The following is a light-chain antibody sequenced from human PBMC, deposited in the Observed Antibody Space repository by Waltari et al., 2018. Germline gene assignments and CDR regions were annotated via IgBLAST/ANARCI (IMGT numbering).Light chain of an antibody. CDR2: EED. CDR1: TSNIATNR. CDR3: GSWDTSLTAWV. J-gene: IGLJ3*02. Sequence: QSVFTHPPSVSAPPGQTVPISCSGRTSNIATNRVSWYQHLPRKAPKLLIYEEDKRPSGIPDRFSGSRSGTSATLDITGLQTGDEADYYCGSWDTSLTAWVFGGGTKLTVL. V-gene: IGLV1-51*02.